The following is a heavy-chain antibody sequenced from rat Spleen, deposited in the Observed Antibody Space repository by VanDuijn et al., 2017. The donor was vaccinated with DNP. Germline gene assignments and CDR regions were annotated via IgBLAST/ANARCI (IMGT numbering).Heavy chain of an antibody. V-gene: IGHV3-1*01. Sequence: EVQLQESGPGLVKPSQSLSLTCSVTGYSITSNYWGWIRKFPGNKMEWVGHISYSGSTSYNPSLKSRISITRDTSKNQFFLQLNSVTTEDTATYYCARSVLTTEDPVPFDYWGQGVMVTVSS. CDR3: ARSVLTTEDPVPFDY. J-gene: IGHJ2*01. D-gene: IGHD1-11*01. CDR1: GYSITSNY. CDR2: ISYSGST.